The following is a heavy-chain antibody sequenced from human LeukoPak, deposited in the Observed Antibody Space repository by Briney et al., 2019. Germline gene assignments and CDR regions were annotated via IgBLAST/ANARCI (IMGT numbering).Heavy chain of an antibody. J-gene: IGHJ4*02. CDR3: ARGTGTTNFDF. V-gene: IGHV4-4*07. Sequence: SSETVSLTCTVSGGSMSSYYWSWIRQPAGKGLEWIGRIHTSGTTNYNPSLMSRVTMSVDTSQSQFSLKLTSMTATDTAVYYCARGTGTTNFDFWGQGTLVAVSS. CDR1: GGSMSSYY. CDR2: IHTSGTT. D-gene: IGHD1-7*01.